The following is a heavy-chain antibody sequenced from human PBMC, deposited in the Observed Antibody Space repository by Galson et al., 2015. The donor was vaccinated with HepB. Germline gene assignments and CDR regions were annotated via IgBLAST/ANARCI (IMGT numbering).Heavy chain of an antibody. J-gene: IGHJ4*02. CDR1: GFSLRTSGVG. CDR3: AHMGEDSRIAAAGTPYFDY. V-gene: IGHV2-5*02. Sequence: PALVKPTQTLTLTCTFSGFSLRTSGVGVGWIRQPPGKALEWLALIYWDDDKRYSPSLKSRLTITKDTSKNQVVLTMTNMDPVDTATYYCAHMGEDSRIAAAGTPYFDYWAREPWSPSPQ. CDR2: IYWDDDK. D-gene: IGHD6-13*01.